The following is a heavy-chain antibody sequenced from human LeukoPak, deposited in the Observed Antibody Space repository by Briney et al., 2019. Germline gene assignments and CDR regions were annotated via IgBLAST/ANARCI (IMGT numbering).Heavy chain of an antibody. CDR1: GYTFTSYD. CDR2: MNPNSGNT. Sequence: ASLKVSCKPSGYTFTSYDINSVRQATGQGLEWMGWMNPNSGNTGYAQKFQGRVTMTRNSSITTAYMELSSLRSEDTAVYYCARRHGRCSDGSCYYPDYWGQGTLVTVSS. V-gene: IGHV1-8*01. J-gene: IGHJ4*02. CDR3: ARRHGRCSDGSCYYPDY. D-gene: IGHD2-15*01.